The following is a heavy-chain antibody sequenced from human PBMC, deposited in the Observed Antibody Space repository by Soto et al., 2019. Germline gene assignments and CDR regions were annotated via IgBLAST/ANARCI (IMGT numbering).Heavy chain of an antibody. J-gene: IGHJ5*02. CDR2: IYPGDSDT. V-gene: IGHV5-51*03. D-gene: IGHD2-2*01. Sequence: TQGESLKISCKGSGYSFTSYWIGWVRQMPGKGLEWMGIIYPGDSDTRYSPSFQGQVTISADKSISTAYLQWSSLKASDTAMYYCARRVVVPAATGDGFNWFDPWGQGTLVTVSS. CDR3: ARRVVVPAATGDGFNWFDP. CDR1: GYSFTSYW.